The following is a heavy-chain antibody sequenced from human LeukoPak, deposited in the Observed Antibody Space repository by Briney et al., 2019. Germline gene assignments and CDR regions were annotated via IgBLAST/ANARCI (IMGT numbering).Heavy chain of an antibody. Sequence: SETLSLTCAVSGGSLSGYYCTWIRQPPGKGLGWIGEINHSGSTNYNPSLKSRVTISVDTSRKQFFLRLSSVTAADTAMYYCARATRDYGRSFDYWGQGTLVTVSS. V-gene: IGHV4-34*01. CDR2: INHSGST. CDR1: GGSLSGYY. D-gene: IGHD4-17*01. J-gene: IGHJ4*02. CDR3: ARATRDYGRSFDY.